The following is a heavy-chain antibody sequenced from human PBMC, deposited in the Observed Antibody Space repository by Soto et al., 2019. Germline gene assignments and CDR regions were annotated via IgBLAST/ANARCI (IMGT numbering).Heavy chain of an antibody. CDR2: FSRTDNTV. Sequence: GGSMRLSCAASGFMFSDYAMDWVRQAPGKGLEWVSYFSRTDNTVQYADSVKGRFIISRDNVANSLYLQMHSLTAEDTAIYYCARETQSAHHNLDYSCPGTLVTVSS. J-gene: IGHJ4*02. CDR3: ARETQSAHHNLDY. V-gene: IGHV3-48*03. CDR1: GFMFSDYA.